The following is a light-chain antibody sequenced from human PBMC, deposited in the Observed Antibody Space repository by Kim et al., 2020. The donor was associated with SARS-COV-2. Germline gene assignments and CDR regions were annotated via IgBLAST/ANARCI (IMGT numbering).Light chain of an antibody. V-gene: IGKV4-1*01. CDR3: QQYYSTPLT. CDR1: QSVLYSSNNKNY. Sequence: ATINCKSSQSVLYSSNNKNYLAWYQQKPGQPPKLLIFWASTRESGVPDRFSGSGSGTDFTLTISSLQAEDVAVYYCQQYYSTPLTFGQGTRLEIK. J-gene: IGKJ5*01. CDR2: WAS.